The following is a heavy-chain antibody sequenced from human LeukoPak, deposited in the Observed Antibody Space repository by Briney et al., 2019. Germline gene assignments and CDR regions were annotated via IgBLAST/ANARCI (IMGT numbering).Heavy chain of an antibody. CDR1: GGSISSSNYY. Sequence: RPSETLSLTCTVSGGSISSSNYYWGWIRQPPGKGLEWIGSIYYSGSTYYNLSLKSRVTISVDTSKNQFSLKLSSVTAADTAVYYCAGVNAYCGGDCEGIAEWGQGTLVTVSS. CDR3: AGVNAYCGGDCEGIAE. CDR2: IYYSGST. D-gene: IGHD2-21*02. J-gene: IGHJ4*02. V-gene: IGHV4-39*07.